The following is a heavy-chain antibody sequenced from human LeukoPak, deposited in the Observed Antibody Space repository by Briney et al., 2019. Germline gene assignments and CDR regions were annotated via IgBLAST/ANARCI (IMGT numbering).Heavy chain of an antibody. CDR1: GFTVSSNY. J-gene: IGHJ6*02. CDR2: IYSGGST. D-gene: IGHD1-26*01. Sequence: GGSLRLSCAASGFTVSSNYMSWVRQAPGKGLEWVSVIYSGGSTYYADSVKGRLTISRDNSKNTLYLQMNSLRAEDTAVYYCARVAWELSYYYGMDVWGQGTTVTVSS. V-gene: IGHV3-66*01. CDR3: ARVAWELSYYYGMDV.